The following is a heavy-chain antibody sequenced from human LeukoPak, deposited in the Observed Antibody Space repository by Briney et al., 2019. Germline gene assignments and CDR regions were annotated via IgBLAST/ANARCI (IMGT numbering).Heavy chain of an antibody. J-gene: IGHJ4*02. CDR1: GYTFTSKY. V-gene: IGHV1-46*01. CDR2: IDPNGGST. Sequence: ASVKVSCKASGYTFTSKYMHWVRQAPGQGLQWMGIIDPNGGSTGYAQTFQGRVTMSSDTSTSTFYMELSSLKSEDTAAYYCARDKIRAYSGYVLDSWGQGTLVTVSS. D-gene: IGHD6-25*01. CDR3: ARDKIRAYSGYVLDS.